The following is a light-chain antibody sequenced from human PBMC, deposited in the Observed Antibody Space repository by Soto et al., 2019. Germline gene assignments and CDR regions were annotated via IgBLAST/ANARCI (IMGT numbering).Light chain of an antibody. J-gene: IGKJ2*01. CDR3: QQSFQGYT. V-gene: IGKV1-5*03. CDR2: KSS. Sequence: DIQMTQSPSTVSASVGDRVTITCRASQSIGNWLAWYQQKPGQVPQLLIYKSSSLENGVPSRFSGSGSGTEFTLTISSLQPDEFATYYSQQSFQGYTCGQGTKLEIK. CDR1: QSIGNW.